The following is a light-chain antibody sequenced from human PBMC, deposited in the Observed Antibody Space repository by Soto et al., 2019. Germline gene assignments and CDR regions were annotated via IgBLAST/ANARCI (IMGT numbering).Light chain of an antibody. CDR2: ATS. V-gene: IGKV1-16*01. CDR3: QQYDSFPRT. J-gene: IGKJ2*01. Sequence: DLQMTQSPSSLSASVGDRVTITCRASQGISKYVAWFQQRPGKAPKSLIYATSRLQSGVPSRFSASGSSTEFALTISGLQPEDFATYSCQQYDSFPRTFGQGTKLEMK. CDR1: QGISKY.